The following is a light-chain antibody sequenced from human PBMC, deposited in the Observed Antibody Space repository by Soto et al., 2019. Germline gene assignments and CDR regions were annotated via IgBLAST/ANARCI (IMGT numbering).Light chain of an antibody. J-gene: IGKJ1*01. V-gene: IGKV3-15*01. CDR1: QSVSSN. CDR3: QKYDSAPWT. Sequence: EIVMTQSPATLSVSPGERATLSCRASQSVSSNLAWYQQKPGQAPRLLIYGASTRATGIPARFSGSGSGTEFTLTINSLQPEDVATYYCQKYDSAPWTFGQGTKVDNK. CDR2: GAS.